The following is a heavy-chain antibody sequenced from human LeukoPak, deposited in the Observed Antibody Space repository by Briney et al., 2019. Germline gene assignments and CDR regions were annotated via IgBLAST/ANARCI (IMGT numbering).Heavy chain of an antibody. D-gene: IGHD1-26*01. CDR2: MYYSGST. Sequence: SETLSLTCTVSGGSIRSDESYWSWIRQPPGQGLKWIGYMYYSGSTYYNPSLKSRVTISEDTSKNQISLKLTSVTAADTAVYYCDRDKWVKAGNTWQHYGMDVWGQGTTVTVSS. J-gene: IGHJ6*02. V-gene: IGHV4-30-4*01. CDR1: GGSIRSDESY. CDR3: DRDKWVKAGNTWQHYGMDV.